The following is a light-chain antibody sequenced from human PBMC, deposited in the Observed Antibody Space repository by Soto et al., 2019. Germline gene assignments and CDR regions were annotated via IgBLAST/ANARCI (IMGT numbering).Light chain of an antibody. CDR1: QSISSY. Sequence: DIQMTQSPSSLSASVGDRVTITCRSSQSISSYLNWYQQKPGKAPKLLIYAASSLQSGVPSRFSGSGSGTEFTLTISSLQSEDFAVYYCQQYNNWPPSITFGQGTRLEI. CDR2: AAS. CDR3: QQYNNWPPSIT. J-gene: IGKJ5*01. V-gene: IGKV1-39*01.